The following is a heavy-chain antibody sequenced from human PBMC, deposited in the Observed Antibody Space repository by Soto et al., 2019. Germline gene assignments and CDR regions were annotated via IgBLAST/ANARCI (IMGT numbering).Heavy chain of an antibody. V-gene: IGHV3-23*01. CDR3: AKERAVPSTIDY. CDR1: GFTCSRYI. J-gene: IGHJ4*02. Sequence: GGSLRLSCAASGFTCSRYIMSWVRQAPGKGLEWVSGISGSGASTYYADSAKGRFTISRDNSKNTLFLQMNSLRAEDTAIYFCAKERAVPSTIDYWGQGTLVTVSS. D-gene: IGHD6-19*01. CDR2: ISGSGAST.